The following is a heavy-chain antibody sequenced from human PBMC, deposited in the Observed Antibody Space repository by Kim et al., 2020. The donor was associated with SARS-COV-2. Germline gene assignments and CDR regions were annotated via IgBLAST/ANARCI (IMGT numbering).Heavy chain of an antibody. D-gene: IGHD3-3*01. CDR3: ARRVGQEVRSPFLWYYYYYMDV. CDR1: GGSISSYY. Sequence: SETLSLTCTVSGGSISSYYWSWIRQPPGKGLEWIGYIYYSGSTNYNPSLKSRVTISVDTSKNQFSLKLSSVTAADTAVYYCARRVGQEVRSPFLWYYYYYMDVWGKGTTVTVSS. CDR2: IYYSGST. V-gene: IGHV4-59*08. J-gene: IGHJ6*03.